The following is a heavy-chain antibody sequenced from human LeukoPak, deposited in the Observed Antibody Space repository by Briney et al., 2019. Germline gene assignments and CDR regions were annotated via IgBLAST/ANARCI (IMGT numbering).Heavy chain of an antibody. CDR2: ISGSGSYT. V-gene: IGHV3-23*01. Sequence: GGSLRLSCAASGFTVSDYSMAWVRQAPGKGLEWVSAISGSGSYTDYADSVKGRFTISKDNSKNTLYMRMSSLRAEDTAVYYCARVGSKSSGWYFYYWGQGTLVTVSS. CDR3: ARVGSKSSGWYFYY. J-gene: IGHJ4*02. CDR1: GFTVSDYS. D-gene: IGHD6-19*01.